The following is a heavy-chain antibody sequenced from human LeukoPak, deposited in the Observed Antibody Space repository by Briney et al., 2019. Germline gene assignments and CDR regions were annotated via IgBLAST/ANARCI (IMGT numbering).Heavy chain of an antibody. D-gene: IGHD3-10*01. Sequence: GGSLRLSCAASGFTFSDYDMNWVRQASGKGLEWVSFISSESNTIIYADSVRGRFTISRDNAKHSLYLQMSSLRAEDTAVYYCARLDYYRGSGSYGGDFWGQGTLVTVSS. J-gene: IGHJ4*02. CDR2: ISSESNTI. CDR1: GFTFSDYD. CDR3: ARLDYYRGSGSYGGDF. V-gene: IGHV3-48*01.